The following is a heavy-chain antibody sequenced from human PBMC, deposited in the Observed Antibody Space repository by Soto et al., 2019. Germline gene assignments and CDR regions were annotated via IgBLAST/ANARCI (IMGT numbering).Heavy chain of an antibody. D-gene: IGHD3-22*01. J-gene: IGHJ5*02. V-gene: IGHV3-23*01. CDR2: ISGSGGST. CDR1: GFTFSSYA. Sequence: PGGSLSLSCAACGFTFSSYAMSWVHQAPGKGLEWVSAISGSGGSTYYADSVKGRFTISRDNSKNTLYLQMNSLRAEDTAVYYCAKQGVTRGYCRFDPWGQGTLVTVSS. CDR3: AKQGVTRGYCRFDP.